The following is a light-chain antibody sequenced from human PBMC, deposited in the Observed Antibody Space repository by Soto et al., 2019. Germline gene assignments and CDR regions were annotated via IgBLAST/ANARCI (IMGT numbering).Light chain of an antibody. CDR2: GAS. CDR1: QSVTDSY. V-gene: IGKV3-20*01. CDR3: QQYGSSPIT. J-gene: IGKJ3*01. Sequence: EIVLTQSPGTLSLSPGERATLSCRASQSVTDSYLAWYQQKPGQAPRLLIYGASSRATGIPDRFSGSGSGTDFTLNISRLEAEDFAVYYSQQYGSSPITFGPGTNVDIK.